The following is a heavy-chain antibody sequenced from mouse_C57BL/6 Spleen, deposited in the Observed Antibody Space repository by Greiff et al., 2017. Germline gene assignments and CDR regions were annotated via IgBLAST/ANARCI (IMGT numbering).Heavy chain of an antibody. V-gene: IGHV1-15*01. Sequence: VQLQQSGAELVRPGASVTLSCKASGYTFTDYEMHWVKQTPVHGLEWIGAIDPETGGTAYNQKFKGKAILTADKSSSPAYMELRSLTSEDSAVCYSVTGTWGYWGQGTTLTVSS. CDR1: GYTFTDYE. CDR3: VTGTWGY. CDR2: IDPETGGT. D-gene: IGHD4-1*01. J-gene: IGHJ2*01.